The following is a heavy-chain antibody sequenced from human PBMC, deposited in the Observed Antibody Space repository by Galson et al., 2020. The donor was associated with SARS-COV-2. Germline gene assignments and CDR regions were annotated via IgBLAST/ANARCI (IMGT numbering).Heavy chain of an antibody. CDR2: ISGSGGST. J-gene: IGHJ3*02. Sequence: GGSLRLSCAASGFTFSSYAMSWVRQAPGKGLEWVSAISGSGGSTYYADSVKGRFTISRDNSKNTLYLQMNSLRAEDTAVYYCAKDLEIIAVADNDAFDIWGQGTMVTVSS. CDR1: GFTFSSYA. D-gene: IGHD6-19*01. V-gene: IGHV3-23*01. CDR3: AKDLEIIAVADNDAFDI.